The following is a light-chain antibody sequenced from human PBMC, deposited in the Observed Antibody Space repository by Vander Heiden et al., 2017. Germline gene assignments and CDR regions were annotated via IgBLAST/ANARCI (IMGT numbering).Light chain of an antibody. CDR2: QDS. Sequence: SYELTQPPSASVSPGQTASITCAGDKLGDKYACWYQQRPGQSPLLVIYQDSKRPSGIPERFSGSNSGNTATLTISGTQAMDEADYYCQAWDNSTVVFGGGTQLTVL. CDR3: QAWDNSTVV. CDR1: KLGDKY. V-gene: IGLV3-1*01. J-gene: IGLJ2*01.